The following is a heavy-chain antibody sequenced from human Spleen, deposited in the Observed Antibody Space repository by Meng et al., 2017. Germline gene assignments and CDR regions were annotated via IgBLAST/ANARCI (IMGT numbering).Heavy chain of an antibody. V-gene: IGHV1-18*01. Sequence: QVQLVQSGAEVKKPGASLKVSCKASGYTFTNFGINWIRQAPGQGLEWMAWISTYNGNTNYAQKFQDRVTMTTDRSTTTAYMELRSLRSDDTAVYYCARGSVGGDFDPWGQGTLVTVSS. J-gene: IGHJ5*02. CDR2: ISTYNGNT. D-gene: IGHD2-2*01. CDR3: ARGSVGGDFDP. CDR1: GYTFTNFG.